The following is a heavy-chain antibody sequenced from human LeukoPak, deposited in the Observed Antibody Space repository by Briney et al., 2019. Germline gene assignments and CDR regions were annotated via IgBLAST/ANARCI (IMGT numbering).Heavy chain of an antibody. CDR1: GGSISSGGYY. CDR2: IYYSGST. V-gene: IGHV4-31*03. CDR3: VRASAGTLFAP. J-gene: IGHJ5*02. D-gene: IGHD2/OR15-2a*01. Sequence: SETLSLTCTVSGGSISSGGYYWSWIRQHPGKGLEWIGYIYYSGSTYYNPSLKSRVTISVDTSKNQFSLKLSSVTAADTAVYCCVRASAGTLFAPWGQGTLVTVSS.